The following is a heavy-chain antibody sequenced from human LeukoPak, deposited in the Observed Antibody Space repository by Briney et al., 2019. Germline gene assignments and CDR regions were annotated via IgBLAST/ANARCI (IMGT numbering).Heavy chain of an antibody. V-gene: IGHV1-69*05. Sequence: GSSVKVSCKASGGTFSSYAISWVRQAPGQGLEWMGGIIPIFGTANYAQKFQGRVTITTDESTSTAYMELSSLRSEDTAVYYRASLPNYYDSSGLDAFDIWGQGTMVTVSS. CDR3: ASLPNYYDSSGLDAFDI. CDR1: GGTFSSYA. J-gene: IGHJ3*02. CDR2: IIPIFGTA. D-gene: IGHD3-22*01.